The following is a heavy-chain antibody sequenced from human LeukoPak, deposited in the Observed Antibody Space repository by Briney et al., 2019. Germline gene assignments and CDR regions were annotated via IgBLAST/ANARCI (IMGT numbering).Heavy chain of an antibody. CDR2: FYTSGST. CDR3: AKDGGGWNYGDAFDI. Sequence: PSQTLSLTCSVSGGSISSSSYYWSWIRQPAGKGLEWIGRFYTSGSTNYNPSLKSRVTISVDTSKNQFSLKLSSVTAADTAVYYCAKDGGGWNYGDAFDIWGQGTMVTVSS. CDR1: GGSISSSSYY. J-gene: IGHJ3*02. D-gene: IGHD1-7*01. V-gene: IGHV4-61*02.